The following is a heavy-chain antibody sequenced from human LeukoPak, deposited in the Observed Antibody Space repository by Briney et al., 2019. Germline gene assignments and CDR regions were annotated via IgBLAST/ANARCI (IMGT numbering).Heavy chain of an antibody. J-gene: IGHJ4*02. CDR3: ASCYYDSSGYYYFDY. V-gene: IGHV1-2*02. Sequence: ASVKVSCKASGYTFSGHYMHWVRQAPGQGLEWTGWIKPGSGATNYAQKFRGRVTMTRDTSNRTSYMELSRLRSDDTALYYCASCYYDSSGYYYFDYWGQGTLVTVSS. D-gene: IGHD3-22*01. CDR1: GYTFSGHY. CDR2: IKPGSGAT.